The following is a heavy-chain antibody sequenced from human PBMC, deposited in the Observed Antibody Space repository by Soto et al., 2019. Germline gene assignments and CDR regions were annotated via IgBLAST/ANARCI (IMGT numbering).Heavy chain of an antibody. J-gene: IGHJ4*02. CDR3: ARGREGLSLDY. CDR1: GGSFSGYY. V-gene: IGHV4-34*01. Sequence: QVQLQQWGAGLLKPSETLSLTCAVYGGSFSGYYWSWIRQPPGKGLEWIGEINHSGSTNYNPSLKSRVTISVDTSKNQFSLKLSSVTAADTAVYYCARGREGLSLDYWGQGTLVTVSS. CDR2: INHSGST.